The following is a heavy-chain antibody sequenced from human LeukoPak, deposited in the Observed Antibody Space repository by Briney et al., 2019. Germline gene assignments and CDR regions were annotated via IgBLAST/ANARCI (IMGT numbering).Heavy chain of an antibody. Sequence: GRSLRLSCTASGFSFGYYAMSWVRQAPGKGLEWVGFIRSKAYGGTTDYAASVKGRFTISRDDSNGIAYLQMNSLETQDTAVYYCTRVSARQGLDVWGPGTTVTVSS. CDR3: TRVSARQGLDV. J-gene: IGHJ6*02. D-gene: IGHD6-6*01. V-gene: IGHV3-49*04. CDR2: IRSKAYGGTT. CDR1: GFSFGYYA.